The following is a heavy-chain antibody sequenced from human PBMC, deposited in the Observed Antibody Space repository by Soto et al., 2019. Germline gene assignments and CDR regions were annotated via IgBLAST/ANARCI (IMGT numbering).Heavy chain of an antibody. CDR1: GGSISSSSYY. CDR3: ARDHGATMVRGVIENWFDP. V-gene: IGHV4-39*02. CDR2: IYYSGSP. J-gene: IGHJ5*02. Sequence: SETLSLTCTVSGGSISSSSYYWGWIRQPPGKGLEWIGSIYYSGSPYYNSSLKSRVTISVDTSKNQFSLNLNSVTTADTAVYYCARDHGATMVRGVIENWFDPWGQGTLVTVSS. D-gene: IGHD3-10*01.